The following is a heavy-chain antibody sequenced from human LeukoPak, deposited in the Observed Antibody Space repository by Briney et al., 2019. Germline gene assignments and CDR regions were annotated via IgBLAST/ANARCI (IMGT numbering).Heavy chain of an antibody. V-gene: IGHV3-53*01. CDR1: GFTVSSNY. Sequence: TGGSLRLSCAASGFTVSSNYMSWVRQAPGKGLEWVSLIYAGGWTYYAGSVKGRFTISRDNSKNTLYLQMNSLRAEDTAVYYCARDRRGLTIEVSDAFDIWGQGTMVTVSS. CDR3: ARDRRGLTIEVSDAFDI. D-gene: IGHD3/OR15-3a*01. J-gene: IGHJ3*02. CDR2: IYAGGWT.